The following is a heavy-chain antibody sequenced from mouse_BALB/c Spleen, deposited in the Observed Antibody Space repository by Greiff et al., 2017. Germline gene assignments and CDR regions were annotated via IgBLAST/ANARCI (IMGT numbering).Heavy chain of an antibody. D-gene: IGHD1-1*02. V-gene: IGHV5-17*02. CDR2: ISSGSSTI. CDR3: ARGSLYYFDY. J-gene: IGHJ2*01. CDR1: GFTFSSFG. Sequence: EVQGVESGGGLVQPGGSRKLSCAASGFTFSSFGMHWVRQAPEKGLEWVAYISSGSSTIYYADTVKGRFTISRDNPKNTLFLQMTSLRSEDTAMYYCARGSLYYFDYWGQGTTLTVSS.